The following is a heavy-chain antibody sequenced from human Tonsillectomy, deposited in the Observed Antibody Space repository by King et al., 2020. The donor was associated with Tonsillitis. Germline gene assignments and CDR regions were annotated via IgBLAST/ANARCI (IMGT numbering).Heavy chain of an antibody. CDR1: GFTFSSYG. Sequence: VQLVEFGGGVVQPGRSLRLSCAASGFTFSSYGMHWVRQAPGKGLEWVAVIWYDGSNIYHADSVKGRFTISRDNSKNTRYLQMSSLRAEETAVYYCAREDYGDPTPFDYWGQGTLVTVSS. D-gene: IGHD4-17*01. CDR3: AREDYGDPTPFDY. CDR2: IWYDGSNI. V-gene: IGHV3-33*01. J-gene: IGHJ4*02.